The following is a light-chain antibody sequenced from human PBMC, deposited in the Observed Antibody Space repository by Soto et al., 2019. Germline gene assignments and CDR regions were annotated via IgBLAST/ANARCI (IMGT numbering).Light chain of an antibody. CDR3: QQYNNWPPWT. CDR2: DAS. J-gene: IGKJ1*01. V-gene: IGKV3D-20*02. Sequence: EIVLTQSPVTLSLSPVQRATLSCIASQSVSSSYLAWYQQKPGQAPRLLMYDASSRATGIPDRFSGSGSGTEFTLTISSLQSEDFAVYYCQQYNNWPPWTFGQGTKVDIK. CDR1: QSVSSSY.